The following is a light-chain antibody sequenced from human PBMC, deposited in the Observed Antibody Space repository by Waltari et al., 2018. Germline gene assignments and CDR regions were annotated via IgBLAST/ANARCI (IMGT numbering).Light chain of an antibody. Sequence: EIVSTHSPGTLSLSPRERATPSCRASENLSGRYLGWYRHKPGQAPRLLIYGASRTATGVPDRFSGSGSGTDFPRTISVLEPEDFAVYYCQQFGSSPWTFGQGTKVEI. CDR2: GAS. CDR3: QQFGSSPWT. J-gene: IGKJ1*01. V-gene: IGKV3-20*01. CDR1: ENLSGRY.